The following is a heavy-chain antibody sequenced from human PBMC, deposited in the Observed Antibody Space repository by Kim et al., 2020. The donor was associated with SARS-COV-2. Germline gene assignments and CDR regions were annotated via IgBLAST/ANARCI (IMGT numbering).Heavy chain of an antibody. V-gene: IGHV3-33*01. CDR1: GFTFSSYG. CDR2: IWYDGSNK. J-gene: IGHJ4*02. Sequence: GGSLRLSCAASGFTFSSYGMHWVRQAPGKGLEWVAVIWYDGSNKYYADSVKGRFTISRDNSKNTLYLQMNSLRAEDTAVYYCARDPQGRDGYNYVGYWGQGTLVTVSS. CDR3: ARDPQGRDGYNYVGY. D-gene: IGHD5-12*01.